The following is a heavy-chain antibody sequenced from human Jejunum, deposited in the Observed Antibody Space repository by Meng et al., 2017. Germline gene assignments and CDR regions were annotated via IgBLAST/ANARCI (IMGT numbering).Heavy chain of an antibody. Sequence: GGSLRLSCAASGFTFESYAMHWVRQAPGKGLEWVAGINWSSGSIGYADSVKGRFTISRDNAKNSLYLQMNTLRADDSALYYCVKDRASADYNIFTGYYSYDYWGQGSLVTVSS. CDR3: VKDRASADYNIFTGYYSYDY. CDR1: GFTFESYA. J-gene: IGHJ4*02. CDR2: INWSSGSI. V-gene: IGHV3-9*01. D-gene: IGHD3-9*01.